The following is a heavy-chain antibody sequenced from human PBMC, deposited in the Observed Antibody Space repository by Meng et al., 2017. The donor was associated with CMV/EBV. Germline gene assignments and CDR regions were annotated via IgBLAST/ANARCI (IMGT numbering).Heavy chain of an antibody. D-gene: IGHD3-3*01. Sequence: GSLRLSCTVSGGSISSYYWSWIRQPPGKGLEWIGYIYYSGSTNYNPSLKSRVTISVDTSKNPFSLKLSSVTAADTAVYYCARGTEDYDFWLDYWGQGTLVTVSS. J-gene: IGHJ4*02. V-gene: IGHV4-59*01. CDR1: GGSISSYY. CDR3: ARGTEDYDFWLDY. CDR2: IYYSGST.